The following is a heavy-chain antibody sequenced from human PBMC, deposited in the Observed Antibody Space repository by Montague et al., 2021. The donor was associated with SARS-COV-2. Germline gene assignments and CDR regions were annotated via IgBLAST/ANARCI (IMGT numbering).Heavy chain of an antibody. J-gene: IGHJ6*02. Sequence: SETLSLTCTVSGASISSSSYYWGWIRQPPGKGLEWIGSIYYSGSTYYNPSLKSRVTISVDTSKNQFSLKLSSVTAADTAVYYCARVGRQQLVRLSGMDVWGQATTVTVSS. V-gene: IGHV4-39*07. CDR3: ARVGRQQLVRLSGMDV. CDR1: GASISSSSYY. CDR2: IYYSGST. D-gene: IGHD6-13*01.